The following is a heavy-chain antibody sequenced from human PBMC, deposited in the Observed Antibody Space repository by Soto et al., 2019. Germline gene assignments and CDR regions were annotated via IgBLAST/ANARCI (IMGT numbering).Heavy chain of an antibody. CDR3: ASSVSGYPSYFDY. J-gene: IGHJ4*02. V-gene: IGHV1-2*02. CDR2: INPNSGGT. Sequence: ASVKVSCKASGYTFTGYYMHWVRQAPGQGLEWMGWINPNSGGTNYAQKFQGRVTMTRDTSTSTVYMELSSLRSEDTAVYYCASSVSGYPSYFDYWGQGTLVTVSS. D-gene: IGHD3-22*01. CDR1: GYTFTGYY.